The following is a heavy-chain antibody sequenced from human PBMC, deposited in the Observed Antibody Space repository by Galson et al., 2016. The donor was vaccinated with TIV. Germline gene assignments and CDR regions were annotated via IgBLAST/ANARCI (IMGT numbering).Heavy chain of an antibody. CDR2: ISSSGGHT. CDR3: ASRDIAVIPAAIVFDY. Sequence: SLRPSCAASGFTFANYAMSWVRQAPGKGLEWVSTISSSGGHTYYADSVKGRFTISRDNSKNALYVQINNLRAEDTAVYYCASRDIAVIPAAIVFDYWGQGTLVTVSS. J-gene: IGHJ4*02. V-gene: IGHV3-23*01. CDR1: GFTFANYA. D-gene: IGHD2-2*01.